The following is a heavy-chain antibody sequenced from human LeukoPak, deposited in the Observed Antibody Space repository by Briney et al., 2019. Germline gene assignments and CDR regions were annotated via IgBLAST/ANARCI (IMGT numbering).Heavy chain of an antibody. J-gene: IGHJ4*02. D-gene: IGHD5-24*01. CDR3: VKSWGQNGYISGDPPIEY. CDR2: IYTTVSI. V-gene: IGHV4-4*07. Sequence: SETLSLTCTVSGASINGHYWSWVRQSAGKGLEWIGRIYTTVSITYNPSLKSRVTMSLDTSKNQFSLKLISVTAADTAVYYCVKSWGQNGYISGDPPIEYWGQGTLVTVSS. CDR1: GASINGHY.